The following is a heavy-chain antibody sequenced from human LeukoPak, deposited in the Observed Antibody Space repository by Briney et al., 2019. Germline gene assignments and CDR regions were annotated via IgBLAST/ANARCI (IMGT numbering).Heavy chain of an antibody. Sequence: SETLSLTCAVYGGSFSGYYWSWIRQPRGKGLEWIGEINHSGSTNYNPSLKSRVTISVDTSKNQFSLKLSSVTAADTAVYYCARGLEGCFDYWGQGTLVTVSS. V-gene: IGHV4-34*01. CDR2: INHSGST. J-gene: IGHJ4*02. CDR1: GGSFSGYY. D-gene: IGHD5-24*01. CDR3: ARGLEGCFDY.